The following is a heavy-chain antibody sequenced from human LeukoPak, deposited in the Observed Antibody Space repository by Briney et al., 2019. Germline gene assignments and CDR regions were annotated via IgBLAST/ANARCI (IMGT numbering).Heavy chain of an antibody. Sequence: PSETLSLTCTVSGGSISSSSYYWGWIRQPPGKGLEWIGSIYYSGSTYYNPSLKSRVTISVDTSKNQFSLKLSSVTAADTAVYYCARPPRVFGVVISDYWYFDLWGRGTLVTVSS. CDR2: IYYSGST. D-gene: IGHD3-3*01. J-gene: IGHJ2*01. CDR3: ARPPRVFGVVISDYWYFDL. V-gene: IGHV4-39*01. CDR1: GGSISSSSYY.